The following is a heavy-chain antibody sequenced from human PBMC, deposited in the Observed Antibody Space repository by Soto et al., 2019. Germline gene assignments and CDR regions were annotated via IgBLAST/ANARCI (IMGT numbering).Heavy chain of an antibody. J-gene: IGHJ6*02. CDR1: GYTFTSYG. Sequence: SVKDSCKASGYTFTSYGISWVRQAPVQGLEWMGWISAYNGNTNYAQKLQGRVTMTTDTSTSTAYMELRSLRSGDTAVYYCARVGYSYGYIYYGMDVWGQGTTVTVSS. CDR2: ISAYNGNT. D-gene: IGHD5-18*01. V-gene: IGHV1-18*04. CDR3: ARVGYSYGYIYYGMDV.